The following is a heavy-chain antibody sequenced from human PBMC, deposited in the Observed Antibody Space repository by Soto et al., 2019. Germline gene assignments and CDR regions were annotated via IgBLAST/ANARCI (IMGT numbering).Heavy chain of an antibody. J-gene: IGHJ4*02. Sequence: SETLSLTCPFSGFSISSYYWSWIRQPPGKGLEWIGYIYYSGATNYNPSLKSRVSISLDTSKKQFSLKLTSVSAADTAVYYCARGLPSHFGYDSWGQGTLVTVSS. CDR2: IYYSGAT. V-gene: IGHV4-59*01. D-gene: IGHD3-22*01. CDR3: ARGLPSHFGYDS. CDR1: GFSISSYY.